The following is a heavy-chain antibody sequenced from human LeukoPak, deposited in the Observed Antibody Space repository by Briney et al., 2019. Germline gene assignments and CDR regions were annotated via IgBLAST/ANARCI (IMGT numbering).Heavy chain of an antibody. CDR2: ISSSSSYT. J-gene: IGHJ3*02. V-gene: IGHV3-21*01. CDR1: GFTFSSYS. CDR3: ARNDAFDI. Sequence: GGSLRLSCAASGFTFSSYSMNWVRQAPGKGLEWVSSISSSSSYTYYADSVKGRFTISGDNAKNSLYLQMNSLRAEDTAVYYCARNDAFDIWGQGTMVTVSS.